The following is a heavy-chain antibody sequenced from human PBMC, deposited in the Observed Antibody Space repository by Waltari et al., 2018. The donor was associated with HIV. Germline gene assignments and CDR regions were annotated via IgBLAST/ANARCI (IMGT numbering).Heavy chain of an antibody. D-gene: IGHD1-26*01. Sequence: QLQLQESGPGLVKPSETLSLTCTVSGGPVSSSSYFWGWLRKPPGKGLEWVGRSNYTGGAYYNPSLKSRVTISVDTSKNQFSLKVTSVTAADTAVYYCARHALRVGAAYWNFDLWGRGTLVTVSS. V-gene: IGHV4-39*01. J-gene: IGHJ2*01. CDR2: SNYTGGA. CDR1: GGPVSSSSYF. CDR3: ARHALRVGAAYWNFDL.